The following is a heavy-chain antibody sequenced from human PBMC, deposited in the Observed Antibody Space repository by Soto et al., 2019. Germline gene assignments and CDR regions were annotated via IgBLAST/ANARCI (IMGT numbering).Heavy chain of an antibody. CDR1: GFTFSSYG. D-gene: IGHD2-21*01. J-gene: IGHJ4*02. V-gene: IGHV1-18*01. CDR2: INSYNGKT. Sequence: QVLLVQSGAEVKKPGASVKVSCKSSGFTFSSYGIAWVRQAPGQGLEWMGWINSYNGKTNYAQTLQDRVTLTADTTTDTAYIELKSLRSDVTAVYSCAKQRVRVFLRDFWGQGTLVTVSS. CDR3: AKQRVRVFLRDF.